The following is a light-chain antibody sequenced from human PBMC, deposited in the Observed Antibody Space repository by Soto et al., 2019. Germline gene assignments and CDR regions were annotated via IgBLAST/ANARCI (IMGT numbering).Light chain of an antibody. V-gene: IGKV1-5*01. CDR1: QSISSW. J-gene: IGKJ1*01. CDR2: DAS. Sequence: DIQMTQSPSTLSASVVDRLTITCRASQSISSWLAWYQQRPGKAPKLLIFDASSLESGVPLRFSGSGAGTEFTLTISSLQPDDFATYYCLQYNAYSWTFGQGTKVDIK. CDR3: LQYNAYSWT.